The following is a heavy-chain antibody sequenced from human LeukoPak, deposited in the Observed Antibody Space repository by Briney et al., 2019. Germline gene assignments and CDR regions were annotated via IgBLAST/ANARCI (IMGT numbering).Heavy chain of an antibody. J-gene: IGHJ4*02. CDR2: ISYDGSNK. CDR1: GFTFSSYG. Sequence: PGGSLRLSCAASGFTFSSYGMHWVRQAPGKGLEGVAVISYDGSNKYYADSVKGRFTISRDNSKNTLYLQMNSLRAEDTAVYYCARDWRPTIAAAGTTSGYFDYWGQGTLVTVSS. D-gene: IGHD6-13*01. CDR3: ARDWRPTIAAAGTTSGYFDY. V-gene: IGHV3-30*03.